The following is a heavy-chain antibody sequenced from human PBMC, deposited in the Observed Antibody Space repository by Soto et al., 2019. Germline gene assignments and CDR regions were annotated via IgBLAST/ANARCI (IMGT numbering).Heavy chain of an antibody. Sequence: QVQLQESGPGLVKPSETLSLTCTVSGGSISNYYWSWIRQPPGKGLEWIGYIYYSGNTNDNPSLTSRLTISVDTSKTQYSLKLSSVTAADTAVYYCAREEGLSMDYWAQGTVVTVSS. V-gene: IGHV4-59*01. D-gene: IGHD3-3*01. CDR3: AREEGLSMDY. CDR2: IYYSGNT. J-gene: IGHJ4*02. CDR1: GGSISNYY.